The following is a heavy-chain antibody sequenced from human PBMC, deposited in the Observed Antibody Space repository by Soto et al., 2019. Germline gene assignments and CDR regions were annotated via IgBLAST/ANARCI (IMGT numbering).Heavy chain of an antibody. J-gene: IGHJ6*02. Sequence: PSETLSLTCAISGDSVSSNSADWNWIRQSPSRGLEWLGRTYYRSKWYNDYAVSVKSRITINPDTSKNQFSLQPNSVTPEDTAVYYCARGGYYYDSSGYYEYYYYYGMDVWGQGTTVTVSS. D-gene: IGHD3-22*01. CDR2: TYYRSKWYN. CDR3: ARGGYYYDSSGYYEYYYYYGMDV. V-gene: IGHV6-1*01. CDR1: GDSVSSNSAD.